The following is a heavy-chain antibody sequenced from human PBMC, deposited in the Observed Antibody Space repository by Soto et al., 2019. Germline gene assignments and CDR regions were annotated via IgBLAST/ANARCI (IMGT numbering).Heavy chain of an antibody. CDR3: TTGRDDLLY. D-gene: IGHD1-26*01. Sequence: EVQLVESGGGLVKPGGSLRLSCAVSGFTFDKVWMNWVRQAPGKGLEWVGRIKSKTDGGTTDYAATVKGRFPISRDDSKNMLYLQMNSLKTEVTGMYFCTTGRDDLLYWGQGTLVTVSS. J-gene: IGHJ4*02. V-gene: IGHV3-15*07. CDR2: IKSKTDGGTT. CDR1: GFTFDKVW.